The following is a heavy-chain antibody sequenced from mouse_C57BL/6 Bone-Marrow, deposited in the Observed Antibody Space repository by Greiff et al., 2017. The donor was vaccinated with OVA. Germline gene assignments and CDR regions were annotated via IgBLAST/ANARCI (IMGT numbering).Heavy chain of an antibody. CDR3: ESENYGSSDWFAY. CDR2: IDPSDSYT. Sequence: QVQLQQPGAELVMPGASVKLSCKASGYTFTSYWMHWVKQRPGQGLEWIGEIDPSDSYTNYNQKFKGKSTLTVDKSSSTAYMQLSSLTSEDAAVYYCESENYGSSDWFAYWGQGTLVTVSA. V-gene: IGHV1-69*01. CDR1: GYTFTSYW. J-gene: IGHJ3*01. D-gene: IGHD1-1*01.